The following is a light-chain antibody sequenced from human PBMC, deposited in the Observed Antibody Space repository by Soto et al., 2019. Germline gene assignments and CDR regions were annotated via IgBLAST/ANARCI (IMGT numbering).Light chain of an antibody. CDR1: QSINSE. CDR2: GAS. Sequence: EIVMTQSPATLSLSPGERAALSCRASQSINSELAWYQQKPGQPPRLLIYGASTGATGVPARFTGSEPGSGSTLTIGRRQSEDLAVYYCQQGHNWPLTFGQGTRLEI. J-gene: IGKJ2*01. CDR3: QQGHNWPLT. V-gene: IGKV3-15*01.